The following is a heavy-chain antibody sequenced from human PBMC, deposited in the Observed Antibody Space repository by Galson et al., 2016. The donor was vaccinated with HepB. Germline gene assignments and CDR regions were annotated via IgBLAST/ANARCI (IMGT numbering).Heavy chain of an antibody. J-gene: IGHJ4*02. CDR1: GFAFSEYD. V-gene: IGHV3-13*01. D-gene: IGHD6-19*01. Sequence: SLRLSCAASGFAFSEYDIHWVRQAAGKGLEWVSAMDILGGGYYSDSVKGRFTISRENAKSSLYLHMNSLRAEDTALYYCAVIAVAGGTSDYWGQGPLVTVSS. CDR2: MDILGGG. CDR3: AVIAVAGGTSDY.